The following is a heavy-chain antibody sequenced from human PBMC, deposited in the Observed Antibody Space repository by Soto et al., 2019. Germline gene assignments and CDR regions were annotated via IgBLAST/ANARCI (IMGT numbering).Heavy chain of an antibody. J-gene: IGHJ5*02. CDR3: ARPIQYYYDGSGQSAWFDP. D-gene: IGHD3-22*01. Sequence: SETLSLTCPVSGGYISSSSYYWGWIRQPPGKGLEWIGSIYYSGSTYYNPSLKSRVTISVDTSKNQFSLKLSSVTAADTAVYYCARPIQYYYDGSGQSAWFDPWGQGTLVTVSS. V-gene: IGHV4-39*01. CDR1: GGYISSSSYY. CDR2: IYYSGST.